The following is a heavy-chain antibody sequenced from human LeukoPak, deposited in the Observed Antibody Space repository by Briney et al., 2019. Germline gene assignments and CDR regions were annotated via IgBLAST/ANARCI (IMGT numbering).Heavy chain of an antibody. V-gene: IGHV4-59*01. Sequence: SETLSLTCTVSGGSISSYYWSWIRQPPGKGLEWIGYIYYSGSTSYNPSLMSRVTISVDTSKNQFSLKLNSVTAADTAVYYCARAAQDTALAADYWGQGTQVTVSS. D-gene: IGHD5-18*01. CDR3: ARAAQDTALAADY. J-gene: IGHJ4*02. CDR1: GGSISSYY. CDR2: IYYSGST.